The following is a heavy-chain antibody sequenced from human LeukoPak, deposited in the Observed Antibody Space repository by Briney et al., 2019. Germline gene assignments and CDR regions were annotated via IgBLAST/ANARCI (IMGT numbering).Heavy chain of an antibody. D-gene: IGHD6-13*01. CDR2: IYYSGST. CDR1: GGSISSSSYY. Sequence: SETLSLTCTVSGGSISSSSYYWGWIRQPPGKGLEWIGGIYYSGSTYYNPSLKSRVTISVDTSKNQFSLKLSSVTAADTAVYYCARRGVIAAAVFYWGQGTLVTVSS. CDR3: ARRGVIAAAVFY. J-gene: IGHJ4*02. V-gene: IGHV4-39*01.